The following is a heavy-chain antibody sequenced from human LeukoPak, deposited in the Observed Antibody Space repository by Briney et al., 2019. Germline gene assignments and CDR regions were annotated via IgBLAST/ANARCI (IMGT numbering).Heavy chain of an antibody. Sequence: GGSLRLSCAASGFTFSSYAMHWVRQAPGKGLEWVAVISYDGSNKYYADSVKGRFTISRDNSKNTLCLQMNSLRAEDTAVYYCARDSYYYDSSGSNALDYWGQGTLVTVSS. CDR3: ARDSYYYDSSGSNALDY. CDR2: ISYDGSNK. V-gene: IGHV3-30-3*01. J-gene: IGHJ4*02. CDR1: GFTFSSYA. D-gene: IGHD3-22*01.